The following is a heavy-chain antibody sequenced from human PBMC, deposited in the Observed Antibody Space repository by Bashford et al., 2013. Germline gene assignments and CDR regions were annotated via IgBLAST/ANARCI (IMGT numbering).Heavy chain of an antibody. V-gene: IGHV4-31*03. CDR1: GGSISSGFYY. CDR3: ASLTTIRGVTLYYAMDV. D-gene: IGHD3-10*01. Sequence: SETLSLTCTVSGGSISSGFYYWTWIRHHPGKGLEWVGYIDYTGSTYYNPSLKSRVTISVDTSKNQFSLKLSSLTAADTAVYYCASLTTIRGVTLYYAMDVWGQGTPVTVSS. J-gene: IGHJ6*02. CDR2: IDYTGST.